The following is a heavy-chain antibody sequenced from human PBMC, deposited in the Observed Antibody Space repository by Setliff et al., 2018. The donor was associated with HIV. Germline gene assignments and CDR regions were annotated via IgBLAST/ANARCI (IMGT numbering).Heavy chain of an antibody. V-gene: IGHV5-51*01. CDR2: VNPGDSST. D-gene: IGHD3-10*01. Sequence: GESLKISCRASGYSFATYHINWVRLLPGKGLEWMGTVNPGDSSTRYNPSLQGQVIISADTSVRTTYLQWSTLKASDTAMYYCARAGSFDPYYYMDVWGKGTTVTVSS. CDR3: ARAGSFDPYYYMDV. J-gene: IGHJ6*03. CDR1: GYSFATYH.